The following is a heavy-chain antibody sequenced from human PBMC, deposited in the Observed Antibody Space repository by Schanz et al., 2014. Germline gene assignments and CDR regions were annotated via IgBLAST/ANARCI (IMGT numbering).Heavy chain of an antibody. D-gene: IGHD3-3*01. CDR3: ARGVRIDY. J-gene: IGHJ4*02. Sequence: EVQLVESGGGLVQPGGSLRLSCAASGFIFSNSWMSWVRQAPGKGLEWVSVISGSGVTIYYADSVKGRFTISRDNAKNSLYLQMNSLTAEDTAVYYCARGVRIDYWGQGTLVTVSS. V-gene: IGHV3-48*04. CDR1: GFIFSNSW. CDR2: ISGSGVTI.